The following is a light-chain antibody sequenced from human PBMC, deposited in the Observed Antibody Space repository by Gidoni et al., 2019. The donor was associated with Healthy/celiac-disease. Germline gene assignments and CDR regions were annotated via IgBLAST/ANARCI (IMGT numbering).Light chain of an antibody. CDR3: QQRSNWPS. Sequence: EIVLTQSPATLSLSPVERATLSCRASQSVSSYLAWYQQKPGQAPRLLIYDASNRATGIPARFSGSGSGTDVTLTISSLEPEDFAVYYCQQRSNWPSFGQGTKLESK. J-gene: IGKJ2*01. CDR1: QSVSSY. V-gene: IGKV3-11*01. CDR2: DAS.